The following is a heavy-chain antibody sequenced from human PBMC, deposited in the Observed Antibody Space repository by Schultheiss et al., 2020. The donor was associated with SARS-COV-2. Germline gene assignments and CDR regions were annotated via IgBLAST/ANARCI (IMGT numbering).Heavy chain of an antibody. V-gene: IGHV3-23*01. CDR2: ISSSGSTI. CDR3: AKDRPGITGTHEEDFDY. CDR1: GFTFSSYA. J-gene: IGHJ4*02. Sequence: GGSLRLSCAASGFTFSSYAMSWVRQAPGKGLEWVSYISSSGSTIYYADSVKGRFTISRDNSKNTLYLQMNSLRAEDTAVYYCAKDRPGITGTHEEDFDYWGQGTLVTVSS. D-gene: IGHD1-7*01.